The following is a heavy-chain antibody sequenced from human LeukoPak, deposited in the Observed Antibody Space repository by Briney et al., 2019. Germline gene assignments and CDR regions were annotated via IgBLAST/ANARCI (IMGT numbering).Heavy chain of an antibody. D-gene: IGHD6-19*01. V-gene: IGHV1-46*01. CDR3: ARVAVAGTN. CDR2: INPSGGST. Sequence: ASVKVSCKASGYTFTSXXXXWVRQAPGQGFEWMGIINPSGGSTSYAQKFQGRVTMTRDTSTSTVYMELSSLRSEDTAVYYCARVAVAGTNWGQGTLVTVSS. CDR1: GYTFTSXX. J-gene: IGHJ4*02.